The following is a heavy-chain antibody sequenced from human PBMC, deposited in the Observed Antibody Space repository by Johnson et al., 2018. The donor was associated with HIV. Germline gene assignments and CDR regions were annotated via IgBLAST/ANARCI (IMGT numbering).Heavy chain of an antibody. CDR2: ITSDGSTT. CDR1: GFTFSSYW. D-gene: IGHD6-13*01. V-gene: IGHV3-74*02. Sequence: VQLVESGGGLVQPGGSLRLSCAASGFTFSSYWMHWVRQAPGKGLLWVSRITSDGSTTSYADSVKGRFTISRDNAKNTLYLQMNRLRAEDTAVYYCALSGGAAAYDAFDIWGQGTMVTVSS. J-gene: IGHJ3*02. CDR3: ALSGGAAAYDAFDI.